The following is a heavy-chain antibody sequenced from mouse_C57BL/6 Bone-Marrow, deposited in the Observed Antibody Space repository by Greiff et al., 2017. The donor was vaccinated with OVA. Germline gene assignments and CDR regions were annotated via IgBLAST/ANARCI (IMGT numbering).Heavy chain of an antibody. CDR2: INPGSGGT. Sequence: VKLMESGAELVRPGTSVKVSCKASGYAFTNYLIEWVKQRPGQGLEWIGVINPGSGGTNYNEKFKGKATLTADKSSSTAYMQLSSLTSEDSAVYFCAREDGNWAWFAYWGQGTLVTVSA. CDR1: GYAFTNYL. J-gene: IGHJ3*01. CDR3: AREDGNWAWFAY. D-gene: IGHD2-1*01. V-gene: IGHV1-54*01.